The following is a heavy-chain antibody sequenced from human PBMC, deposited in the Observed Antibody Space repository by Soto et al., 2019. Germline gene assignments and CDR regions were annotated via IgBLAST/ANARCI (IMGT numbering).Heavy chain of an antibody. Sequence: EVQLLESGGGLVQPGGSLRLSCAASGFTFSSYAMGWVRQAPGKGLEWVSAISGSAGSIYYADSVKGRFTISRDNSMNTLYLQMNSLRAEDTAVYYCASNMVFGEYGMDVWGQGTTVTVSS. J-gene: IGHJ6*02. V-gene: IGHV3-23*01. CDR1: GFTFSSYA. CDR3: ASNMVFGEYGMDV. D-gene: IGHD3-10*02. CDR2: ISGSAGSI.